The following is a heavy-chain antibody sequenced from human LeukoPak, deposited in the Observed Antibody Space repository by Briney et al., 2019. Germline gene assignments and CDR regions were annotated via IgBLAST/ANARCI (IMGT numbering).Heavy chain of an antibody. Sequence: PGGSLRLSCAASGFTFSSYGMHWVRQAPGKGLEWVAVISYDGSNKYYADSVKGRFTISRDNSKNTLYLQMNSLRAEDTAVYYCAKDHIGGYDYWVQGTLVTVSS. CDR3: AKDHIGGYDY. V-gene: IGHV3-30*18. CDR1: GFTFSSYG. CDR2: ISYDGSNK. D-gene: IGHD5-12*01. J-gene: IGHJ4*02.